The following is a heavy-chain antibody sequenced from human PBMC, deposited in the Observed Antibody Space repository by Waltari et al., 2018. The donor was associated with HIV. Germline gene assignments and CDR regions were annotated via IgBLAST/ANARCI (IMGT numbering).Heavy chain of an antibody. D-gene: IGHD3-3*01. Sequence: DVHLVESGGGLVKPGRSLRLSCAASGFTYDDSALHWVRQAPGKGLGWVSGISWNGGTIAYADSVRGRFTISRDNAKNSLYLQMNSLRPEDTALYYCAKDGRFWSTYFYYFDSWGQGTRVTVSS. J-gene: IGHJ4*02. CDR1: GFTYDDSA. V-gene: IGHV3-9*01. CDR2: ISWNGGTI. CDR3: AKDGRFWSTYFYYFDS.